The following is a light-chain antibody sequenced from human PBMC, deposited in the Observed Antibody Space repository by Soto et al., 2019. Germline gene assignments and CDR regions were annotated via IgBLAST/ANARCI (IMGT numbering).Light chain of an antibody. CDR2: GNS. V-gene: IGLV1-40*01. CDR1: SSNIGAGYD. J-gene: IGLJ3*02. Sequence: VLTQPPSVSGAPGQRVTISCTGSSSNIGAGYDVHWYQQLPGTAPKLLIYGNSNRPSGVPDRFSGSKSGTSASLAITGLQAEDEADYYCQSYDSSLSGSWVFGGGTKLTVL. CDR3: QSYDSSLSGSWV.